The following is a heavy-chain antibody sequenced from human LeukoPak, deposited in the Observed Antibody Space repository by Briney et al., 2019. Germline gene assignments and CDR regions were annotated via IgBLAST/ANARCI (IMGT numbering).Heavy chain of an antibody. CDR2: VNREETGR. D-gene: IGHD3-16*01. CDR1: GFNFEISW. CDR3: VRFSFAGPDSDY. Sequence: GGSLRLSCAASGFNFEISWMTWVRQAPGKGLEWVTNVNREETGRYYVDSGKGRFTTSRDNARSSLYLQMNSLKTEDTAIYYCVRFSFAGPDSDYWGRGTLVTVSS. J-gene: IGHJ4*02. V-gene: IGHV3-7*01.